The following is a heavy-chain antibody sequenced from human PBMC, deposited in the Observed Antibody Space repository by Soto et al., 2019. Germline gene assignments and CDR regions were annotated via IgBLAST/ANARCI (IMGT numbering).Heavy chain of an antibody. CDR1: GYSFTNYW. J-gene: IGHJ4*02. Sequence: GESLKISCEGVGYSFTNYWIAWVRQMPGKGPEWMGTIYPGDSDMRYSPSFRGQVTMSVGKSINTAYLQWGSLTASDTAKYYCARLSREFWSGLDYWGQGTLVTVSS. CDR2: IYPGDSDM. D-gene: IGHD3-3*01. V-gene: IGHV5-51*01. CDR3: ARLSREFWSGLDY.